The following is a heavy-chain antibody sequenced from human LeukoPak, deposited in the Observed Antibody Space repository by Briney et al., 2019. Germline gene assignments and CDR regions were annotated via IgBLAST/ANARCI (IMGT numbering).Heavy chain of an antibody. Sequence: GWINAGNGNTKYSQKFQGRVTITRDTSASTAYMELSSLRSEDTAVYYCARDGRSGWNFDYWGQGTLVTVSS. V-gene: IGHV1-3*01. CDR3: ARDGRSGWNFDY. D-gene: IGHD6-19*01. CDR2: INAGNGNT. J-gene: IGHJ4*02.